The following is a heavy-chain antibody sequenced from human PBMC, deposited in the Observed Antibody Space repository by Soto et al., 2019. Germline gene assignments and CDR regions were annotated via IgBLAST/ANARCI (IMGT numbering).Heavy chain of an antibody. D-gene: IGHD4-4*01. Sequence: GGSLRLYCAASGFTFSGSAMHWVRQASGKGLEWVGRIRSKANSYATAYAASVKGRFTISRDDSTNTAYLQMNSLKTEDTAVYYCIRLPSAPVTTNNFGTWNEYWGQGTLVTVPS. J-gene: IGHJ4*02. CDR1: GFTFSGSA. V-gene: IGHV3-73*01. CDR2: IRSKANSYAT. CDR3: IRLPSAPVTTNNFGTWNEY.